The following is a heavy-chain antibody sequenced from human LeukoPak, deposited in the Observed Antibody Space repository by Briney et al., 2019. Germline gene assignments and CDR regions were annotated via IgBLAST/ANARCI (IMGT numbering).Heavy chain of an antibody. D-gene: IGHD1-20*01. CDR1: GGSISSRSYY. CDR3: ARNNWDRDRFNGIDV. CDR2: VYYSGTT. J-gene: IGHJ6*02. Sequence: PAETLSLTCLVSGGSISSRSYYWAWIRQPPGKELEWIGSVYYSGTTYYHPSLQSRVTISVDTSKNQFSLNLRSLTAADTAVYYCARNNWDRDRFNGIDVWGQGTTVTVSS. V-gene: IGHV4-39*01.